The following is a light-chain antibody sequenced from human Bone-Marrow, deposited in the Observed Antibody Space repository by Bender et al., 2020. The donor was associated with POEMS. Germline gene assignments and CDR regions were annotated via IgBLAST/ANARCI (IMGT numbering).Light chain of an antibody. CDR2: SSH. J-gene: IGLJ1*01. V-gene: IGLV1-44*01. CDR1: SSNIGAHA. Sequence: QSVLTQPPSASGTPGQRVTISCSGGSSNIGAHAVNWYQHLPGTAPKLLIYSSHRRPSEVPDRFSGSRSGTSASLAISGLQAEDEADYFCCSSVGSYGVFGTGTKVTVL. CDR3: CSSVGSYGV.